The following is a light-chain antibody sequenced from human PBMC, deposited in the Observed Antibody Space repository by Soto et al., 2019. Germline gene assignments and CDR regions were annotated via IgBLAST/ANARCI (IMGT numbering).Light chain of an antibody. V-gene: IGKV3-20*01. CDR3: QQYCSVPLT. Sequence: EIVLTQSPGTLSLSPGERATLSCRASQSVSTSYLAWYQQKPGQAPRLLIYGASSRATGIPDRFSGSGSGADFTLTVSIMAPEDFAVYGCQQYCSVPLTFGGGTKVELK. J-gene: IGKJ4*01. CDR2: GAS. CDR1: QSVSTSY.